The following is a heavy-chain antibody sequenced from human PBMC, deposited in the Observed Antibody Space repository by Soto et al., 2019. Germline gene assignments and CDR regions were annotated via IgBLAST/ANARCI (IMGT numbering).Heavy chain of an antibody. J-gene: IGHJ4*02. CDR3: AKEGGYCSSTSCYGRVYY. CDR1: GFAFSSYD. CDR2: INGGGGST. D-gene: IGHD2-2*03. Sequence: GGSLRLSCAASGFAFSSYDMDWVRQAPGKGLEWVSSINGGGGSTYYAESVKGRFTISRDNAKNTLYLQMNSLRAEDTAVYYCAKEGGYCSSTSCYGRVYYWGQGTLVTVSS. V-gene: IGHV3-23*01.